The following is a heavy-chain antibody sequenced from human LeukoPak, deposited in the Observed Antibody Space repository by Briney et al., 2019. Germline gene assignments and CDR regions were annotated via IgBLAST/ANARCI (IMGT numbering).Heavy chain of an antibody. D-gene: IGHD1-26*01. CDR1: GFTFNSYW. Sequence: GGSLRLSCAASGFTFNSYWMSWVRQAPGKGLEWVANIKQDGSEKYYVDSVKGRFTISRDNSKNTLYPQMNSLRAEDTALYYCAKKVVVGATSPYSDFQDWGQGTLVTVSS. CDR3: AKKVVVGATSPYSDFQD. J-gene: IGHJ1*01. CDR2: IKQDGSEK. V-gene: IGHV3-7*03.